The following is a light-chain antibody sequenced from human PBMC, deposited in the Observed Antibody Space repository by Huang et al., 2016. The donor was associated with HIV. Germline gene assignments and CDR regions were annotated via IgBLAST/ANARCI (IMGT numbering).Light chain of an antibody. CDR2: EVS. V-gene: IGKV2D-29*02. CDR3: MQNIHPAT. CDR1: QSLLHTDGKTY. Sequence: VMTQTLLSLSATPGQPASISCKSSQSLLHTDGKTYLYWYLQKAGQSPQLLISEVSNRLSGVPDRFSGSGSGTDFTLRLSRVEAEDVGVYYCMQNIHPATFGQGTKVEIK. J-gene: IGKJ1*01.